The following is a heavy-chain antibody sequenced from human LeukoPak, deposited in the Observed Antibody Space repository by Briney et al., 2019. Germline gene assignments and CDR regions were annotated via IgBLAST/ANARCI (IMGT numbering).Heavy chain of an antibody. CDR3: ATLYGDYPDY. Sequence: GGSLRLSCAASGFTFSSYTMNWVRQAPGKGLEWVAVISYDGSEEFYADSVKGRFTISRDNSKNTLNLQMNSLRAEDTAVYYCATLYGDYPDYWGQGTLVTVSS. J-gene: IGHJ4*02. CDR2: ISYDGSEE. CDR1: GFTFSSYT. V-gene: IGHV3-30*03. D-gene: IGHD4-17*01.